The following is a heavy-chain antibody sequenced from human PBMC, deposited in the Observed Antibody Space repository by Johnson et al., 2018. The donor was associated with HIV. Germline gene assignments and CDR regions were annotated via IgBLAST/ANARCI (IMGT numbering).Heavy chain of an antibody. CDR3: ARDKGIAAAATDDAFDI. V-gene: IGHV3-66*01. CDR1: DFTVGSIY. D-gene: IGHD6-13*01. CDR2: IYSGGST. J-gene: IGHJ3*02. Sequence: VQLVESGGGLVQPGGSLRLSCAASDFTVGSIYMSWVRQAPGKGLEWVSVIYSGGSTYYADSVKGRFTISRDNSKNTLYLQMNSLRAEDTSVYYCARDKGIAAAATDDAFDIWGQGTMVTVSS.